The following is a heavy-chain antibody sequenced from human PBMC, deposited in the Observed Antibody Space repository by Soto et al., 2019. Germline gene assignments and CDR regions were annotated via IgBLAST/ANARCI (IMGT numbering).Heavy chain of an antibody. CDR3: ASTLSKDVLVPDAIPFAY. V-gene: IGHV1-69*12. CDR2: IIPIFGTA. CDR1: GGTCSSYA. D-gene: IGHD2-2*01. Sequence: QVQLVQSGAEVKKPGSSVKVSCKASGGTCSSYAISWVRQAPGQGLEWMGGIIPIFGTANYAQKFQGRVTITADESTRTTYMELSSLRSQDTAVYYCASTLSKDVLVPDAIPFAYWGQGTLVTVSS. J-gene: IGHJ4*02.